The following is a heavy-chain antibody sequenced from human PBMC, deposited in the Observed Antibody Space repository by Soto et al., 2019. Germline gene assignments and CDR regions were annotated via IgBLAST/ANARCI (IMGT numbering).Heavy chain of an antibody. CDR1: GFTFSTYG. CDR3: VRDGALRATAVVDS. D-gene: IGHD5-12*01. J-gene: IGHJ4*02. V-gene: IGHV3-33*01. CDR2: IWYDGSNK. Sequence: QVQLVESGGGVVQPGKSLRLSCAASGFTFSTYGMHWVRQAPGKGLEWVAVIWYDGSNKYHGDSLKGRFTISRDNSKKTLYLQINKLRAEDTAVYYCVRDGALRATAVVDSWGQGTLVTVSS.